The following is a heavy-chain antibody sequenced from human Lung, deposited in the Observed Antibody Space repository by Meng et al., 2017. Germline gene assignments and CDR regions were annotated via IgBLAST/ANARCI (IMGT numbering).Heavy chain of an antibody. CDR1: GDSVSSNSAA. CDR3: ARSQQWLDS. CDR2: TYYRSKWYN. D-gene: IGHD6-19*01. J-gene: IGHJ4*02. V-gene: IGHV6-1*01. Sequence: QVHLQQSGPGLVKTSQTLSLTCAISGDSVSSNSAAWNWIRHSPSRGLEWLGRTYYRSKWYNGYAVSVRSRITINPDTSKNQFSLQLNSVTPEDTAVYYCARSQQWLDSWGQGTLVTVSS.